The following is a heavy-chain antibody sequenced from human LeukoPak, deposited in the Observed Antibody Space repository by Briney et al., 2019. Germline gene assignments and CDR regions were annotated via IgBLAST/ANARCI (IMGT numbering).Heavy chain of an antibody. D-gene: IGHD3-10*01. CDR1: GGSIKDYY. CDR3: ARDRFGYYFDY. V-gene: IGHV4-4*07. CDR2: IYTTGST. Sequence: SETLSLTCTVSGGSIKDYYWTWIRQPAGKGLEWIGRIYTTGSTNYNPSLQCRVTMSVDTSKNQFSLKLTPVTAADTAMYYCARDRFGYYFDYWGQGTLVTVSS. J-gene: IGHJ4*02.